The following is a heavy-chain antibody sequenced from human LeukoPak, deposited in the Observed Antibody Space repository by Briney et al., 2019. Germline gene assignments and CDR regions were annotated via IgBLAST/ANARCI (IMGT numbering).Heavy chain of an antibody. D-gene: IGHD3-22*01. CDR1: GFTFSSYE. CDR2: ISSSGGTI. CDR3: ASTTLDYYDSSGYYYFDY. Sequence: GGSLRLSCAASGFTFSSYEMNWVRQAPGKGLEWVSYISSSGGTIHYADSVKGRFTISRDNAKNSLYLQMNSLRAEDTAVYYCASTTLDYYDSSGYYYFDYWGQGTLVTVSS. V-gene: IGHV3-48*03. J-gene: IGHJ4*02.